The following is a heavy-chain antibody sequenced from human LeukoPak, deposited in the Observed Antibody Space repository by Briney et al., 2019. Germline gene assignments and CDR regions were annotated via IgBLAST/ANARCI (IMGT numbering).Heavy chain of an antibody. J-gene: IGHJ4*02. D-gene: IGHD6-19*01. V-gene: IGHV6-1*01. CDR1: WDRVSRNSAA. CDR3: AGQKNGWIDY. CDR2: TYYRSKWYN. Sequence: SQTLSLTCAISWDRVSRNSAAGSWVRQSPSRGLEWLGRTYYRSKWYNDYAVSMRGRIIINPDTSKNHFFLQLNSVTPEDTGIYYCAGQKNGWIDYWGQGTLVTVSS.